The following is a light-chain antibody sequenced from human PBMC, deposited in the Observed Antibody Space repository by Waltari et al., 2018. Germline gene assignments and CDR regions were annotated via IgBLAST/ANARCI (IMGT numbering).Light chain of an antibody. Sequence: EIVMTQSPVTLSVSPGESATLSCRASESVSSNLAWYQQKPGQAPRLLMYSGSTRATGIPARFSGSGSGREFTLTISSLQSEDFAVYYCQQYNTWPPYTFGQGTKLEIK. CDR2: SGS. CDR3: QQYNTWPPYT. CDR1: ESVSSN. J-gene: IGKJ2*01. V-gene: IGKV3-15*01.